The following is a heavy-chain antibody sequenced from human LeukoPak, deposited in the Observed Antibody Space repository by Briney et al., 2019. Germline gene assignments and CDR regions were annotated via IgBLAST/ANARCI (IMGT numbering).Heavy chain of an antibody. V-gene: IGHV4-4*09. CDR2: VHTSGGS. J-gene: IGHJ4*02. D-gene: IGHD1-26*01. Sequence: SETLSLTCTVSGASIRHYYWSWIRQTPERGLEWMGHVHTSGGSTYYPPLKTRLNMSIDAPSRQISLNLTSVTPDDTPGFFFSRLRSYHDFWGQGALVTVSS. CDR1: GASIRHYY. CDR3: SRLRSYHDF.